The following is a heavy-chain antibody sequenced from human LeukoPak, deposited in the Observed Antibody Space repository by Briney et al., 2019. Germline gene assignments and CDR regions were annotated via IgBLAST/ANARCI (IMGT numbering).Heavy chain of an antibody. J-gene: IGHJ6*03. V-gene: IGHV3-23*01. CDR3: ASKGRDCYYYYMDV. CDR2: ISGSGGST. Sequence: GGSLRLSCAASGFTFSSYGMSWVRQAPGKGLEWVSAISGSGGSTYYADSVKGRFTISRDNSKNTLYLQMNSLRAEDTAVYYCASKGRDCYYYYMDVWGKGTTVTISS. CDR1: GFTFSSYG.